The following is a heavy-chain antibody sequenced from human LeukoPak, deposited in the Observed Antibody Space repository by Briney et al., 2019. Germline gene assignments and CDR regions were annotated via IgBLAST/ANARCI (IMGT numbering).Heavy chain of an antibody. CDR1: GLTVSSNY. D-gene: IGHD3-10*01. CDR3: AKDLYYYGSDY. V-gene: IGHV3-53*01. CDR2: IYSGGST. Sequence: GGSLRLSCAASGLTVSSNYMSWVRQAPGKGLEWVSVIYSGGSTYYADSVRGRFTASRDNSKNTLYLQMNSLRAEDTAVYYCAKDLYYYGSDYWGQGTLVTVSS. J-gene: IGHJ4*02.